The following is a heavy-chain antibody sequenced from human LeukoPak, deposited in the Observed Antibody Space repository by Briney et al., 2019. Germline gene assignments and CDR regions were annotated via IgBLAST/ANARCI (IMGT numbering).Heavy chain of an antibody. V-gene: IGHV3-7*05. Sequence: GGSLRLSCAASGFTFSRYWMTWVRQAPGKGLEWVANIKQDGTEKYYVDSVKGRFTISRDNAKNSLYLQMNSLRAEDTAVYYCAKAAFYSSPKDAFNIWGQGTLVTVSS. CDR2: IKQDGTEK. CDR1: GFTFSRYW. D-gene: IGHD3-22*01. CDR3: AKAAFYSSPKDAFNI. J-gene: IGHJ3*02.